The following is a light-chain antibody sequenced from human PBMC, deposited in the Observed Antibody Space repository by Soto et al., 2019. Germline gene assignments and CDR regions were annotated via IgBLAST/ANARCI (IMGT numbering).Light chain of an antibody. V-gene: IGKV3-20*01. Sequence: EIVLTQSPGTLSLSPGERATLSCRASQSVSSSYLAWYQQKPGQAPRLLIYGASSRATGIPDRFSGSGSGTDFTLTISRLEPEDFARYYCHQYDNSPLTFGGGTKVEIK. CDR3: HQYDNSPLT. CDR1: QSVSSSY. J-gene: IGKJ4*01. CDR2: GAS.